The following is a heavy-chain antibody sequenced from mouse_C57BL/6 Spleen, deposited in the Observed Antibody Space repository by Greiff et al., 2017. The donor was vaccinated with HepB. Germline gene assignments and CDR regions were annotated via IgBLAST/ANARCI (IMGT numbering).Heavy chain of an antibody. V-gene: IGHV1-39*01. J-gene: IGHJ1*03. CDR3: AREGITPVVATNFDV. D-gene: IGHD1-1*01. Sequence: EVQLQESGPELVKPGASVKISCKASGYSFTDYNMNWVKQSNGKSLEWIGVINPNYGTTSYNQKFKGKATLTVDQSSSTAYMQLNSLTSEDSAVYYCAREGITPVVATNFDVWGTGTTVTVSS. CDR2: INPNYGTT. CDR1: GYSFTDYN.